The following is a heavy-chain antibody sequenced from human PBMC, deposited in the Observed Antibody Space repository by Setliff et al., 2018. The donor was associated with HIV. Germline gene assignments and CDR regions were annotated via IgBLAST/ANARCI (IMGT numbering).Heavy chain of an antibody. D-gene: IGHD6-13*01. V-gene: IGHV4-61*01. CDR3: ASLWGSSWDAYYYYGMDV. CDR2: IYYTGST. Sequence: SETLSLTCTVSGGSVGSGSYYWSWVRQPPGKGLEWIGYIYYTGSTNYNPSLKSRVTISVDTSKNQFSLKLSSVTAADTAVYYCASLWGSSWDAYYYYGMDVWGQGTTVTVSS. J-gene: IGHJ6*02. CDR1: GGSVGSGSYY.